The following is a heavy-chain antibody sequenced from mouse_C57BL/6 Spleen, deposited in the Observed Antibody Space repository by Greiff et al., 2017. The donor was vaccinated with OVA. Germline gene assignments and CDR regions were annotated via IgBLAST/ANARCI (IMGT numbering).Heavy chain of an antibody. V-gene: IGHV2-5*01. CDR1: GFSLTSYG. CDR3: AKKKGAGTDWYFDV. Sequence: QVQLQQSGPGLVQPSQSLSITCTVSGFSLTSYGVHWVRQSPGQGLEWLGVIWRGGSTAYNAAFMSRLSITKDNSKSQVFFKMNSLQADDTAIYYCAKKKGAGTDWYFDVWGTGTTVTVSS. D-gene: IGHD4-1*01. CDR2: IWRGGST. J-gene: IGHJ1*03.